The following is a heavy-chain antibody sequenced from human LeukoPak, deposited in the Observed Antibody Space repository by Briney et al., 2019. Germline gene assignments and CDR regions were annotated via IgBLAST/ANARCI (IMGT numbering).Heavy chain of an antibody. CDR2: ISYDGGNK. CDR1: GFSFSSHA. CDR3: ARDPRFFGFNWEFDY. D-gene: IGHD1-1*01. Sequence: PGGSLRLSCAASGFSFSSHAMHWVRQAPGKGLEWVAIISYDGGNKYYADSVKGRFTISRDNSKNTLYLQMNSLRDEDTAVYYCARDPRFFGFNWEFDYWGRGTLVTVSS. V-gene: IGHV3-30*04. J-gene: IGHJ4*02.